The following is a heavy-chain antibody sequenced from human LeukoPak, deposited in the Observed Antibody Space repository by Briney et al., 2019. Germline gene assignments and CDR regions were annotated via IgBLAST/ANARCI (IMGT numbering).Heavy chain of an antibody. CDR3: ARDPYDSSWGLCYFDY. Sequence: GGSRRLSFAAPGLTFISNWRSWVRQAPGKGLEWGANKKQDGSDKYYVDSVKGRFTISRDNAKNSLYLQMNSLRAEDTAVYYCARDPYDSSWGLCYFDYWGQGNLVTVSS. D-gene: IGHD3-22*01. CDR1: GLTFISNW. J-gene: IGHJ4*02. V-gene: IGHV3-7*04. CDR2: KKQDGSDK.